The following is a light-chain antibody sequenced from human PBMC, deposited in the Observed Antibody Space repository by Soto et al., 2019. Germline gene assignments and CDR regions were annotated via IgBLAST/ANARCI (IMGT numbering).Light chain of an antibody. Sequence: QSVLTQPPSVSAAPGQKVTISCSGSSSNIGESFVSWYQQLPGTAPKLLIYDSNKRPSGIPDRFSGSQSGTSATLAITGLQTGDEADYYCGTWYSGLNAGVFGGGTKLTVL. CDR2: DSN. V-gene: IGLV1-51*01. CDR1: SSNIGESF. CDR3: GTWYSGLNAGV. J-gene: IGLJ2*01.